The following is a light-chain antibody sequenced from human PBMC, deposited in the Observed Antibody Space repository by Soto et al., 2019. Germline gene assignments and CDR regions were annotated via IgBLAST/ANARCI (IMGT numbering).Light chain of an antibody. V-gene: IGKV3-20*01. CDR3: QQYGSSHPYT. CDR1: QSVSSCY. J-gene: IGKJ2*01. CDR2: AAS. Sequence: EIELTQSPAILSVSLGDRATLSCRASQSVSSCYFSCYQQKPDQAPSLLIYAASIRATGIPDRFSGSGSWTDFTLTISRLEPEDFAVYYCQQYGSSHPYTFGQGTQLEIK.